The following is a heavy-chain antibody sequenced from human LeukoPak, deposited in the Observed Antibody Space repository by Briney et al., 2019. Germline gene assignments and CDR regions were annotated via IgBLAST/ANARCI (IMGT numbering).Heavy chain of an antibody. CDR3: ASESSSPVGNWFDP. D-gene: IGHD6-6*01. CDR2: IYYSGST. J-gene: IGHJ5*02. CDR1: GGSISSSSYY. Sequence: SETLSLTCTVSGGSISSSSYYWGWIRQPPGKGLEWIGSIYYSGSTYYNPSLKSRVTISVDTSKNQFSLKLSSVTAADTAVYYCASESSSPVGNWFDPWGQGTLVTVSS. V-gene: IGHV4-39*07.